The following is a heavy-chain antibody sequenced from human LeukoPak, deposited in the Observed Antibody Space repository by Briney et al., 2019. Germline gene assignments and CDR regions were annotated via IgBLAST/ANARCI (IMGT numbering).Heavy chain of an antibody. Sequence: PGGSLRLSCGASGFTFSFFWMSWVRQAPGKGLEWVANIKEDGSEKHYVASVKGRFTISRDNAKKSLYLQMNSLRAEDTAVYYCARGGGKYYYDSSGYLNPELDYWGQGTLVTVSS. CDR3: ARGGGKYYYDSSGYLNPELDY. D-gene: IGHD3-22*01. CDR1: GFTFSFFW. CDR2: IKEDGSEK. V-gene: IGHV3-7*01. J-gene: IGHJ4*02.